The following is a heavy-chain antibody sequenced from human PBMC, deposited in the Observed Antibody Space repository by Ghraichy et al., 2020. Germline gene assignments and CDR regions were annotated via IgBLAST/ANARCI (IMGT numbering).Heavy chain of an antibody. D-gene: IGHD3-3*01. CDR1: GGTFNSYA. CDR2: IIPIFGRA. CDR3: ARVSQPVFGVVTHYYMDV. Sequence: SVKVSCKASGGTFNSYAVIWVRQAPGQGLEWMGDIIPIFGRANYAQKFQGRVTIIADESTSTAYMEVSSLRSEDTAVYYCARVSQPVFGVVTHYYMDVWGKGTTVTVSS. V-gene: IGHV1-69*13. J-gene: IGHJ6*03.